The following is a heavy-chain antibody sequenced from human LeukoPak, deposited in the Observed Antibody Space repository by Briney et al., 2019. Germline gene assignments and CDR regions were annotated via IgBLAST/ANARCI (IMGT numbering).Heavy chain of an antibody. D-gene: IGHD6-13*01. Sequence: ASVKVSCKASGYTFTGFYMHWVRQAPGQGLEWMGWINPNSGDTNYAQNFQGRVTMTRDTSISTAYVELSRLTSDGTAVYYCARGSLMAATGTGLSSWGQGTLVTVSS. CDR2: INPNSGDT. J-gene: IGHJ5*02. V-gene: IGHV1-2*02. CDR1: GYTFTGFY. CDR3: ARGSLMAATGTGLSS.